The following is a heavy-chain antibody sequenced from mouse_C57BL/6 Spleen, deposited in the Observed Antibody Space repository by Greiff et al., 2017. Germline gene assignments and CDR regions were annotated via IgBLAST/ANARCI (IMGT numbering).Heavy chain of an antibody. CDR3: ASIYYGYDEIDY. V-gene: IGHV1-64*01. CDR2: IHPNSGST. J-gene: IGHJ2*01. CDR1: GYTFTSYW. D-gene: IGHD2-2*01. Sequence: VQLQQPGAELVKPGASVKLSCKASGYTFTSYWMHWVKQRPGQGLEWIGMIHPNSGSTNYNEKFKSKATLTVDTSSSTAYMKLSSLTSEDSAVYYCASIYYGYDEIDYWGQGTTLTVSS.